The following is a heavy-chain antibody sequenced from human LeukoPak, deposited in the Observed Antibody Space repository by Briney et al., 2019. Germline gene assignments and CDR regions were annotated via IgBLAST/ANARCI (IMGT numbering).Heavy chain of an antibody. J-gene: IGHJ6*02. Sequence: PSETLSLTCTVAGGSISSYYWSWIRQPPGKGLEWIGYIYYSGSTNYNPSLKSRVTISVDTSKSQFSLKLSSVTAADTAVYYCARRMYSSSWYDYYYGMDVWGQGTTVTVSS. V-gene: IGHV4-59*01. CDR1: GGSISSYY. CDR3: ARRMYSSSWYDYYYGMDV. CDR2: IYYSGST. D-gene: IGHD6-13*01.